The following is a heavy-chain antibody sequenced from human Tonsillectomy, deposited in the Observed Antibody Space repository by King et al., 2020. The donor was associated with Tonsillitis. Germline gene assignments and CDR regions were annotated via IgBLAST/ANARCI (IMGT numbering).Heavy chain of an antibody. CDR1: GGTFSSYA. D-gene: IGHD2/OR15-2a*01. CDR3: AREGTSSAFDY. J-gene: IGHJ4*02. Sequence: VQLVQSGAEVKKPGSSVKVSCKASGGTFSSYAISWVRQAPGQGLEGMGRIIPILGIANYAQKFQDKVTITADKTTNTAYLELSSLRAEDTAVYYCAREGTSSAFDYWGQGTLVTVSS. V-gene: IGHV1-69*04. CDR2: IIPILGIA.